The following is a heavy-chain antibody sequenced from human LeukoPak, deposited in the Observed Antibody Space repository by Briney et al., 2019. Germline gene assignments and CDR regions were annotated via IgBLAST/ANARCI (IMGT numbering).Heavy chain of an antibody. CDR3: ASLAAAGTSVFYYYYYMDV. V-gene: IGHV3-21*01. J-gene: IGHJ6*03. CDR2: ISSSSSYI. CDR1: GFTFSSYS. Sequence: GGSPRLSCAASGFTFSSYSMNWVRQAPGKGLEWVSSISSSSSYIYYADSVKGRFTISRDNAKNSLYLQMNSLRAEDTAVYYCASLAAAGTSVFYYYYYMDVWGKGTTVTVSS. D-gene: IGHD6-13*01.